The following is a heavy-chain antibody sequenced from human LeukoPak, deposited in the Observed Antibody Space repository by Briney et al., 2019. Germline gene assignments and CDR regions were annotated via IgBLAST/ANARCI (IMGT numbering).Heavy chain of an antibody. CDR2: ISSSSDAI. J-gene: IGHJ4*02. V-gene: IGHV3-48*04. Sequence: GGSLRLSCATSGFIFSDYHMNWVRQAPGKGLEWISHISSSSDAIYYADSVEGRFTISRDNAKNMLFLQMNSLRAGDTAVYYCARATTLGLRFAGGYYFDYWGQGTLVTVSS. CDR1: GFIFSDYH. D-gene: IGHD5-12*01. CDR3: ARATTLGLRFAGGYYFDY.